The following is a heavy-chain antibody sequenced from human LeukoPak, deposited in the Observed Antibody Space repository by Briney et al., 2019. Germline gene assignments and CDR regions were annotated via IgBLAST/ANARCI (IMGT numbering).Heavy chain of an antibody. CDR3: ARGEWELGY. CDR1: GGSISSDY. J-gene: IGHJ4*02. D-gene: IGHD1-26*01. Sequence: PSETLSLTCNVSGGSISSDYWTWIRQPPGKGLEWIGNIYYSGSTNYNPSLKSRVTISVDTSKNQFSLKLSSVTAADTAVYYCARGEWELGYWGQGTLVTVSS. V-gene: IGHV4-59*12. CDR2: IYYSGST.